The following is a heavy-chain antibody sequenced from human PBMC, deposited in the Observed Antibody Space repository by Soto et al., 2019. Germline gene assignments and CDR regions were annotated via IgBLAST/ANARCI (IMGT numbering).Heavy chain of an antibody. CDR3: ARGDFWSGYSVDYYYYYMDV. CDR1: SGSISSSNW. D-gene: IGHD3-3*01. Sequence: TSETLSLTCAVSSGSISSSNWWSWVRQPPGKGLEWIGEIYHSGSTNYNPSLKSRVTISVDKSKNQFSLKLSSVTAADTAVYYCARGDFWSGYSVDYYYYYMDVWGKGTTVT. CDR2: IYHSGST. V-gene: IGHV4-4*02. J-gene: IGHJ6*03.